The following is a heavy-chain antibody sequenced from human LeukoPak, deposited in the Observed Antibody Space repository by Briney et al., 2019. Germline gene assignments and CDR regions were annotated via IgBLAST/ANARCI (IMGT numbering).Heavy chain of an antibody. V-gene: IGHV3-33*01. CDR3: AREVSYCGTTNCQSDY. D-gene: IGHD2-2*01. CDR1: GFTFSSYG. Sequence: GGSLRLSCAASGFTFSSYGMHWVRQAPGKGLEWVALIWYDGSNKYYADSVKGRFTISRDNSENTVFLQMNSLRAEDTAVYYCAREVSYCGTTNCQSDYWGQGTLVTVSS. J-gene: IGHJ4*02. CDR2: IWYDGSNK.